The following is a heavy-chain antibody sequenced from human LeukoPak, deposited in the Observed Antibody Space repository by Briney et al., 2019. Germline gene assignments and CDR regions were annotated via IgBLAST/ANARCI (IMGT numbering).Heavy chain of an antibody. V-gene: IGHV1-69*13. J-gene: IGHJ4*02. CDR2: IVPMFGKS. Sequence: GASVKVSCKASGGTFSSYGISWIRQSPGQGLEWMGDIVPMFGKSNYAQKFQGRLTITADESTNTAYMELTSLTFEDTAVYYCAREFEGHHPAFGDCGQGTLVTVSS. CDR3: AREFEGHHPAFGD. CDR1: GGTFSSYG. D-gene: IGHD3-10*01.